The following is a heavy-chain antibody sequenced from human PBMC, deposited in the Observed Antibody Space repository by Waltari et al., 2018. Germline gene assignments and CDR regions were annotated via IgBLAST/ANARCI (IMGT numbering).Heavy chain of an antibody. CDR1: GGSFSGYS. CDR2: ISHSGST. CDR3: ARRYYDFWSGYYIRFDP. J-gene: IGHJ5*02. V-gene: IGHV4-34*01. Sequence: QVQLQQWGAGLLKPSETLSLTGAVYGGSFSGYSCSWIRHPPGKGMEWIGDISHSGSTNYNASVKSRVTISVDTSKNQFSLKMSSVTAADTAVYYCARRYYDFWSGYYIRFDPWGQGTLVTVSS. D-gene: IGHD3-3*01.